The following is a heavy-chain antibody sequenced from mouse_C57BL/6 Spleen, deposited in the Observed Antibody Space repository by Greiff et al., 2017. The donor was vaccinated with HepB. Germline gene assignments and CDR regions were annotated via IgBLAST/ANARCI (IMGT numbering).Heavy chain of an antibody. V-gene: IGHV14-1*01. Sequence: EVKLMESGAELVRPGASVKLSCTASGFNIKDYYMHWVKQRPEQGLEWIGRIDPEDGDTEYAPKFQGKATMTADTSSNTAYLQLSSLTSEDTAVYYCTTDYGSSHWYFDVWGTGTTVTVSS. J-gene: IGHJ1*03. CDR3: TTDYGSSHWYFDV. CDR1: GFNIKDYY. CDR2: IDPEDGDT. D-gene: IGHD1-1*01.